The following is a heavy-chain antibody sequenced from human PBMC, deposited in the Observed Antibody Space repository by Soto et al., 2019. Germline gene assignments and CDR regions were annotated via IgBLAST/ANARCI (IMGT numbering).Heavy chain of an antibody. J-gene: IGHJ6*02. V-gene: IGHV3-21*01. CDR2: ISSSSSYI. Sequence: PGGSLRLSCAASGFTFSSYSMNWVRQAPGKGLEWVSSISSSSSYIYYADSVKGRFTISGDNAKNSLYLQMNSLGAEDTAVYYCAREPVTIFGVVISRGYYGMGVWGQGTTVTVSS. D-gene: IGHD3-3*01. CDR3: AREPVTIFGVVISRGYYGMGV. CDR1: GFTFSSYS.